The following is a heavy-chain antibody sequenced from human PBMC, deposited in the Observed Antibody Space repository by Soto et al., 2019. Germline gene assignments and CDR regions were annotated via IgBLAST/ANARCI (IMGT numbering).Heavy chain of an antibody. CDR1: GFTFSSYA. CDR3: ARVAYGSGSYSTDY. J-gene: IGHJ4*02. CDR2: ISYDGSNK. D-gene: IGHD3-10*01. Sequence: GGSLRLSCAASGFTFSSYAMHWVRQAPGKGLEWVAVISYDGSNKYYADSVKGRFTISRDNSKNTLYLQMNSLRAEDTAVYYCARVAYGSGSYSTDYWGQGTLVTVSS. V-gene: IGHV3-30-3*01.